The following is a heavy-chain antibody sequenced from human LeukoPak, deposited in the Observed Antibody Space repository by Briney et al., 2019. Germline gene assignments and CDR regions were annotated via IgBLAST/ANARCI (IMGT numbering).Heavy chain of an antibody. CDR3: ARVLSLWFGELMGNYFDY. CDR1: GFTFSSYA. Sequence: PGGSLRLSCAASGFTFSSYAMHWVRQAPGKGLEWVAVISYDGSNKYYADSVKGRFTISRDNSKNTLYLQMNSLRAEDTAVYYCARVLSLWFGELMGNYFDYWGQGTLVTVSS. V-gene: IGHV3-30*04. D-gene: IGHD3-10*01. J-gene: IGHJ4*02. CDR2: ISYDGSNK.